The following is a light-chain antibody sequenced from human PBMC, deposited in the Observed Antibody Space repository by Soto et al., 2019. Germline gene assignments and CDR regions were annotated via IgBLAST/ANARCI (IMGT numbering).Light chain of an antibody. CDR3: QQYGSSGT. Sequence: EILLTQSPGTLSLSPGERAPLYCRASQSVSSSYLAWYQQKPGQAPRLLIYGASTRATGIPARFSGSGSGTDFTLTISRLEPEDFAVYYCQQYGSSGTLGQGTKVDIK. CDR2: GAS. V-gene: IGKV3-20*01. CDR1: QSVSSSY. J-gene: IGKJ1*01.